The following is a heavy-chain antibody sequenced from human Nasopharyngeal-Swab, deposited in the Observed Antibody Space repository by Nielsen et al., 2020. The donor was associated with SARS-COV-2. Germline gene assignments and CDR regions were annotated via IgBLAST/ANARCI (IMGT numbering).Heavy chain of an antibody. V-gene: IGHV4-30-4*01. D-gene: IGHD6-13*01. Sequence: SETLSLTCTVSGGSISSGDYYWSWIRQPPGKGLEWIGYIYYSGSTYYNPSLKSRVTISVDTSKNQFSLKLSSVTAADTAVYYCARGRSYSSSWYNYYGMDVWGQGTTVTVSS. J-gene: IGHJ6*02. CDR2: IYYSGST. CDR3: ARGRSYSSSWYNYYGMDV. CDR1: GGSISSGDYY.